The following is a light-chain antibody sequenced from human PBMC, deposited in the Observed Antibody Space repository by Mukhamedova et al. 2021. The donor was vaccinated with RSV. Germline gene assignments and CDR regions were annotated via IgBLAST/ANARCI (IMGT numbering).Light chain of an antibody. CDR3: QHYSNWSPWS. CDR2: GAS. V-gene: IGKV3-15*01. Sequence: PRLLIYGASTRATGIPARFSGSGSGTEFTLTISSLQSEDFAVYYCQHYSNWSPWSFGQGTKVEIK. J-gene: IGKJ1*01.